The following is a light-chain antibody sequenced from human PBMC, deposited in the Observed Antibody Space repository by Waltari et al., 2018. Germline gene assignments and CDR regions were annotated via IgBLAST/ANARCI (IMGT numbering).Light chain of an antibody. J-gene: IGLJ3*02. Sequence: QSALTQPASVSGSPGQSITISCPGTSSDVGNYTLVSWYQQYPGKAPKVMIYDDNRRPSGVSDRVSGSKSGNTAALTISGVQAEDEADYYCCSYAGSYTWVFGGGTKLTVL. V-gene: IGLV2-23*01. CDR3: CSYAGSYTWV. CDR2: DDN. CDR1: SSDVGNYTL.